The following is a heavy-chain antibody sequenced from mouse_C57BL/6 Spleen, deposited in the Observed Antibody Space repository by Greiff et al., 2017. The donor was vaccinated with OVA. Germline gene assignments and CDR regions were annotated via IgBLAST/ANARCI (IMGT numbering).Heavy chain of an antibody. CDR3: ARDCALDY. J-gene: IGHJ2*01. V-gene: IGHV1-76*01. Sequence: VQLQQSGAELVRPGASVKLSCKASGYTFTDYYINWVKQRPGQGLEWIARIYPGSGNTYYNEKFKGKATLTAEKSSSTAYMQLSSLTSEDSAVYFCARDCALDYWGQGTTLTVSS. D-gene: IGHD6-1*01. CDR1: GYTFTDYY. CDR2: IYPGSGNT.